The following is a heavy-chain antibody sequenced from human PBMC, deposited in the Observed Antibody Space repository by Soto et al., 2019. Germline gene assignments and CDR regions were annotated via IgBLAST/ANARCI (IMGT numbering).Heavy chain of an antibody. CDR1: GFTFSSYA. D-gene: IGHD3-10*01. CDR2: ISGSGGST. J-gene: IGHJ3*01. V-gene: IGHV3-23*01. CDR3: EGGSGSYYNKPPL. Sequence: EVQLLESGGGLVQPGGSLRLSCAASGFTFSSYAMSWVRQAPGKGLEWVSAISGSGGSTYYADSVKGRFTISRDNSKNTLYLQMNSLRAEETAVYYCEGGSGSYYNKPPLWGQGTMVTVSS.